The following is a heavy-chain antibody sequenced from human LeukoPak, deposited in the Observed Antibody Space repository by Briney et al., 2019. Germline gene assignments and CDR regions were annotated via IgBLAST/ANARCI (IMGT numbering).Heavy chain of an antibody. Sequence: PGGSLRLSCAASGFTFSSYALSWVRQVPGRGLEWVSAISNSGDSTYYADSAKGRFTISRDNPKNTLYLQMNSLTAEDTAIYYCTKGFPLLTLEPRGAFDIWGQGTMVTVSS. CDR2: ISNSGDST. V-gene: IGHV3-23*01. D-gene: IGHD3-10*01. CDR1: GFTFSSYA. J-gene: IGHJ3*02. CDR3: TKGFPLLTLEPRGAFDI.